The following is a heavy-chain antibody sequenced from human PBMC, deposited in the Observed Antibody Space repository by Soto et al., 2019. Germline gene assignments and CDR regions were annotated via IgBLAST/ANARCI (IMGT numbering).Heavy chain of an antibody. D-gene: IGHD3-3*01. V-gene: IGHV3-33*01. CDR2: IWYDGSNK. J-gene: IGHJ6*03. CDR1: GFTFSSYG. Sequence: QVQLVESGGGVVQPGRSLRLSCAASGFTFSSYGMHWVRQAPGKGLEWVAVIWYDGSNKYYADSVKGRFTISRDNSKNTLYLQMNSLRAEDTAVCYCARDCDFWSGYYMDVWGKGTTVTVSS. CDR3: ARDCDFWSGYYMDV.